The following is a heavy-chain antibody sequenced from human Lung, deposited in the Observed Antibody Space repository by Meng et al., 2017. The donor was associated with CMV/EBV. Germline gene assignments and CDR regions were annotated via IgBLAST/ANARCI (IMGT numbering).Heavy chain of an antibody. D-gene: IGHD2-15*01. CDR2: MNPNSGNT. J-gene: IGHJ4*02. CDR1: GYTFTSYD. CDR3: ARGFLAAKSGLRSLTY. V-gene: IGHV1-8*01. Sequence: ASVXVSXQASGYTFTSYDINWVRQATGQGLEWMGWMNPNSGNTGYAQKFQGRVTMTRNTSISTAYMELSSLRSEDTAVYYCARGFLAAKSGLRSLTYWGQGXLVTVSS.